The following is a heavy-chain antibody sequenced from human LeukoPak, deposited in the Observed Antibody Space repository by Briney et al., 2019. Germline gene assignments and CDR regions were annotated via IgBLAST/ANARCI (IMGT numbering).Heavy chain of an antibody. D-gene: IGHD3-3*01. CDR2: IYYSGST. CDR3: ARVNDFWSAQSGYYYYMDV. J-gene: IGHJ6*03. V-gene: IGHV4-59*01. CDR1: GGSISSYY. Sequence: SETLSLTCTVSGGSISSYYWSWIRQPPGKGLEWIGYIYYSGSTNYNPSLKSRVTISVDTSKNQFSLKLSSVTAADTAVYYCARVNDFWSAQSGYYYYMDVWGKGTTVTVSS.